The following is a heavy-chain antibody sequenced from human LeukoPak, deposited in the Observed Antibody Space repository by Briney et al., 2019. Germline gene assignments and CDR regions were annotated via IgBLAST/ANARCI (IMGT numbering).Heavy chain of an antibody. CDR2: ISGSGGSI. Sequence: GGSLRLSCAASGFTFSSYAMSWVRQAPGKGLEWVSAISGSGGSIYYADSVKGRFTISRDNSKNTLYLQMNSLRAEDTAVYYCANTETTLDFTYFDYWGQGSLFTVSS. V-gene: IGHV3-23*01. CDR3: ANTETTLDFTYFDY. J-gene: IGHJ4*02. D-gene: IGHD3-3*01. CDR1: GFTFSSYA.